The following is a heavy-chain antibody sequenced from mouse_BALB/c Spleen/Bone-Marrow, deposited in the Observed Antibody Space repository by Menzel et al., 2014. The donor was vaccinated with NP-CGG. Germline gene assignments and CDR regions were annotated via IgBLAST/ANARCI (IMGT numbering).Heavy chain of an antibody. CDR1: GYSFSSYW. CDR3: AKIGNSPAWFAY. J-gene: IGHJ3*01. Sequence: VQLQQSGAELLKPGASVKISCKATGYSFSSYWIEWVKQRPGHGFEWIGEILPGSGSTNYNEKFKGMATFTADTSSNTAYMQFSSLTYKEYADYDCAKIGNSPAWFAYWGQGTLVAVSA. CDR2: ILPGSGST. V-gene: IGHV1-9*01.